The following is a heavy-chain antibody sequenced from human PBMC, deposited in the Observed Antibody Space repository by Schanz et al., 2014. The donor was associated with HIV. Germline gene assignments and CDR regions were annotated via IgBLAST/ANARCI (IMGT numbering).Heavy chain of an antibody. D-gene: IGHD3-3*02. CDR3: ARAAFSSEYYYGMDV. Sequence: QVQLVQSGAEVKKPGSSVKVSCKASGGTFSIYAISWVRQAPGQRLEWMGGIIPIFGTANYAQKFQGRVTIIADESTSTAYMELSSLRSADTAVYFCARAAFSSEYYYGMDVWGQGTTVTVSS. V-gene: IGHV1-69*01. J-gene: IGHJ6*02. CDR2: IIPIFGTA. CDR1: GGTFSIYA.